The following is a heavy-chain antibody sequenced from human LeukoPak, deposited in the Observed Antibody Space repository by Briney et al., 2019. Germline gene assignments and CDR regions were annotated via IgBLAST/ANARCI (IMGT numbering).Heavy chain of an antibody. J-gene: IGHJ4*02. CDR3: AKWGDYDILTGYYVSDF. D-gene: IGHD3-9*01. Sequence: GGSLRLSCAASVFIFRNYAMSWVCEGPGEGLEWVSAITGSGDTTYYADFVKGRFTISRENSKNTLYVEMNTLRAEDTAIYYCAKWGDYDILTGYYVSDFWGQGTLVTVSS. V-gene: IGHV3-23*01. CDR1: VFIFRNYA. CDR2: ITGSGDTT.